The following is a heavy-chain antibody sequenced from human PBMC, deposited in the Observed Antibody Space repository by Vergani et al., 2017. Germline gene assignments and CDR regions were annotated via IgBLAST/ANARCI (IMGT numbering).Heavy chain of an antibody. V-gene: IGHV1-2*02. J-gene: IGHJ6*03. CDR1: GYTFTGYY. D-gene: IGHD2-2*01. CDR2: INPNSGGT. CDR3: ARADGRYCSSTSCYPSYYYYYMDF. Sequence: QVQLVQSGAEVKKPGASVKVSCKASGYTFTGYYMHWVRQAPGQGLEWMGWINPNSGGTNYAQKFQGRVTMTRDTSISTAYMELSRLRSDDTAVYYCARADGRYCSSTSCYPSYYYYYMDFWGKGTTVTVSS.